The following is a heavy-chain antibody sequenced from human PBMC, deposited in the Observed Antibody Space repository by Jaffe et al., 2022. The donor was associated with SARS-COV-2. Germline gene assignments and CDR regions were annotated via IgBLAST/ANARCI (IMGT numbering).Heavy chain of an antibody. CDR3: ASYSYYYDTSGHRYFQH. D-gene: IGHD3-22*01. J-gene: IGHJ1*01. Sequence: QVQLVESGGGVVQPGRSLRLSCAASGFTFSNYPMHWVRQAPGKGLEWVSIVSFDGSSQYYAGSVKGRFTISRDNSKNTVFLQMTSLRADDTAVYYCASYSYYYDTSGHRYFQHWGQGTLVTVSS. CDR1: GFTFSNYP. V-gene: IGHV3-30*04. CDR2: VSFDGSSQ.